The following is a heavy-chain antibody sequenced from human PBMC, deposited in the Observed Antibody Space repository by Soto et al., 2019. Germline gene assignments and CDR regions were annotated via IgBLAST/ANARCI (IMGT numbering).Heavy chain of an antibody. D-gene: IGHD3-9*01. Sequence: ASVKVSCKASGGTFSSYAISWVRQAPGQGLEWMGGIIPIFGTANYAQKFQGRVTITADESTSTAYMELSSLRSEDTAVYYCARADRYFDWLLRKYGMDVWGQGTKVTVYS. CDR1: GGTFSSYA. CDR2: IIPIFGTA. CDR3: ARADRYFDWLLRKYGMDV. J-gene: IGHJ6*02. V-gene: IGHV1-69*13.